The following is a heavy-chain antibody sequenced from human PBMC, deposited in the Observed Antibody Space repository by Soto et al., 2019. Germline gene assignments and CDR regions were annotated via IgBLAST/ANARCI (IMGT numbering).Heavy chain of an antibody. CDR3: VRVGIVARPY. J-gene: IGHJ4*02. Sequence: PGGSLRLSCEVSGLTFSKFEMTWVRQAPGQGLEWVSYISSDGATIYYADSVKGRFTISRDNDKNLLYLQMNSLKGEDTATYYCVRVGIVARPYWGQGTPVTVSS. V-gene: IGHV3-48*03. CDR1: GLTFSKFE. CDR2: ISSDGATI. D-gene: IGHD2-21*01.